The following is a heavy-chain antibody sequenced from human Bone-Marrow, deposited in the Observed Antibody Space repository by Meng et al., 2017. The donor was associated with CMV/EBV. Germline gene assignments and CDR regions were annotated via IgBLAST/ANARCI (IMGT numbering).Heavy chain of an antibody. D-gene: IGHD6-25*01. CDR1: GGSISSSSYY. CDR2: IYYSGST. CDR3: ARVISAAILQEDYYYYGMDV. V-gene: IGHV4-39*07. Sequence: SEPLSLTCTVSGGSISSSSYYWGWIRQPPGKGLEWIGSIYYSGSTYYNPSLKSRVTISVDTSKNQFSLKLSSVTAADTAVYYCARVISAAILQEDYYYYGMDVWGQGTTVTVSS. J-gene: IGHJ6*02.